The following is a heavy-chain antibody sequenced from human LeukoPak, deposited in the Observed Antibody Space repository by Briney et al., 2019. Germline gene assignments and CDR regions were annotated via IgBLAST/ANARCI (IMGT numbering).Heavy chain of an antibody. CDR2: ISASGAST. Sequence: GGSLSLSCAASGFTFSTHAMVWHRQAPGKGLEWISGISASGASTYSADSVKGGFTISRDNSKNTLYLQLKSLRAEDRAAYYCARHYYASQSPFDCWGQGTLVTVSS. CDR3: ARHYYASQSPFDC. CDR1: GFTFSTHA. V-gene: IGHV3-23*01. J-gene: IGHJ4*02. D-gene: IGHD3-10*01.